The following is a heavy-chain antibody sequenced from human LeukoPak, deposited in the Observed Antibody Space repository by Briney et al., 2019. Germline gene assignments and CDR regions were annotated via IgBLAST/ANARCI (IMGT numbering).Heavy chain of an antibody. J-gene: IGHJ3*02. D-gene: IGHD2-2*01. CDR1: GHSIINSFY. V-gene: IGHV4-38-2*02. CDR3: ARGVVPAAVDAFDI. Sequence: PSETLSLTCTVSGHSIINSFYWGWIRQPPGKGLEWIGSTYHTGATYYNPSLKSRVTISVDTSKNQFSLKLSSVTAADTAVYYCARGVVPAAVDAFDIWGQGTMVTVSS. CDR2: TYHTGAT.